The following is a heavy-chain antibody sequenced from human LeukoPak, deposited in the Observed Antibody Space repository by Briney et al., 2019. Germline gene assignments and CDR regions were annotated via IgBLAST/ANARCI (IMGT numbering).Heavy chain of an antibody. Sequence: SETLSLTCTVSGGSISGYYWSWIRQSPGKGLVWIGYIQYSGSTNYNPSLKSRVTISVDMSKNQFSLQLSSVTAADTAVYYCARHSIYHYYFDYWGQGTLVTVSS. CDR3: ARHSIYHYYFDY. CDR2: IQYSGST. J-gene: IGHJ4*02. CDR1: GGSISGYY. V-gene: IGHV4-59*08. D-gene: IGHD1-14*01.